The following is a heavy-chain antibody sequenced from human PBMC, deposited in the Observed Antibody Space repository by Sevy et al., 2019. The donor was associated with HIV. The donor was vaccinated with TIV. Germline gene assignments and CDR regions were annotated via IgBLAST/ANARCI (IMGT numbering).Heavy chain of an antibody. J-gene: IGHJ6*02. CDR2: IRKDGGGK. CDR1: GFTFRKLL. V-gene: IGHV3-7*01. D-gene: IGHD3-10*01. Sequence: GSLGLSCSVPGFTFRKLLKSWVRQAPGKGLEWVANIRKDGGGKYYVEFVRGRFTISRDNAKNSLFLQLNSLRADDTAIYYCAKSYFGSGTSYGMDLWGRGTTVTVSS. CDR3: AKSYFGSGTSYGMDL.